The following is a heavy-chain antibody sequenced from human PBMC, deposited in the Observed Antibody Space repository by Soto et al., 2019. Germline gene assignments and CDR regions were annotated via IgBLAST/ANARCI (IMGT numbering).Heavy chain of an antibody. J-gene: IGHJ5*02. CDR2: IHNNGAT. CDR1: GRPISSGGYY. V-gene: IGHV4-31*02. CDR3: AREGAGFYWFDP. Sequence: TLSLTSTISGRPISSGGYYWSWIRQNPTEGLDWIGYIHNNGATYYNTSLSSRVTISAHTSQTQFSLIVYSLTAADTAVNYCAREGAGFYWFDPWGQGVLVTVSS. D-gene: IGHD1-26*01.